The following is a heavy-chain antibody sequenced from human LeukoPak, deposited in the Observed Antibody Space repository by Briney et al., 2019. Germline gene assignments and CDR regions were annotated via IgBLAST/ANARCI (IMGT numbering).Heavy chain of an antibody. V-gene: IGHV3-7*01. D-gene: IGHD2-21*02. CDR1: GFTFSSYA. CDR3: ARGGVVTAMSFDY. CDR2: VKQDGSET. Sequence: GGSLRLSCAASGFTFSSYAMSWVRQAPGKGLEWVANVKQDGSETYYVDSVKGRFTISRDNAKNSLYLQMNSLRAEDTAVYYCARGGVVTAMSFDYWGQGILVIVSS. J-gene: IGHJ4*02.